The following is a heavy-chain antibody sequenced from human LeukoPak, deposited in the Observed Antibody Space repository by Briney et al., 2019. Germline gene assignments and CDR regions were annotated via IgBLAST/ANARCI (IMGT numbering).Heavy chain of an antibody. Sequence: GASVKVSCKASGYTFTGYYMHWVGQAPGQGLEWMGWINPNSGGTNYAQKFQGRVTMTRDTSISTAYMELSRLRSDDTAVYYCARKVPAGMRGWFDPWGQGTLVTVSS. V-gene: IGHV1-2*02. J-gene: IGHJ5*02. CDR2: INPNSGGT. CDR1: GYTFTGYY. D-gene: IGHD2-2*01. CDR3: ARKVPAGMRGWFDP.